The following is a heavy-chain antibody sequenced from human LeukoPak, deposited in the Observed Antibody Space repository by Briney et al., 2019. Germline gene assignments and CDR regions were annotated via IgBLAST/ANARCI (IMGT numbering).Heavy chain of an antibody. D-gene: IGHD3-22*01. CDR3: AKDSSITMIVVVADAFDI. J-gene: IGHJ3*02. V-gene: IGHV3-30*02. Sequence: GGSLRLSCAASGFTFSSYGMHWVRQAPGKGLEWVAFIRYDGSNKYYADSVKGRFTISRDNSKNTLYLQMNSLRAEDTAVYYCAKDSSITMIVVVADAFDIWGQGTMVTVSS. CDR1: GFTFSSYG. CDR2: IRYDGSNK.